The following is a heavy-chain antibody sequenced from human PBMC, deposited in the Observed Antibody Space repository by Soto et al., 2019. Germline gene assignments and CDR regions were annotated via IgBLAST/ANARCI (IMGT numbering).Heavy chain of an antibody. V-gene: IGHV4-59*01. CDR3: ARAPYYDILTGRVRYYYYGMDV. J-gene: IGHJ6*02. D-gene: IGHD3-9*01. Sequence: PSETLSLTCTVSGGSIISYYWSWIRQPPGKGLEWIGYIYYSGSTNYTPSLKSRVTISVDTSKNQFSLKLSSVTAADTAVYYCARAPYYDILTGRVRYYYYGMDVWGQGTTVTVSS. CDR1: GGSIISYY. CDR2: IYYSGST.